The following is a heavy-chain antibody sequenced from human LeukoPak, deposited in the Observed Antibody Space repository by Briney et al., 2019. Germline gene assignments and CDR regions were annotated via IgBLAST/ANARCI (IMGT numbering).Heavy chain of an antibody. CDR3: ARGRGDYDFWSGYFKKPQDWYFDL. V-gene: IGHV3-13*01. CDR2: IGTAGDT. J-gene: IGHJ2*01. CDR1: GFTFSSYD. D-gene: IGHD3-3*01. Sequence: PGGSLRLSCAASGFTFSSYDMHWVRQATGKGLEWVSAIGTAGDTYYPGSVKGRFTISRENAKNSLYLQMNSLRAGDTAVYYCARGRGDYDFWSGYFKKPQDWYFDLWGRGTLVTVSS.